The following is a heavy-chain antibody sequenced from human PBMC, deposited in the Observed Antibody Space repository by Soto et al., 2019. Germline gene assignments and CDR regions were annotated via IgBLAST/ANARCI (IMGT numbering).Heavy chain of an antibody. V-gene: IGHV4-30-4*01. CDR3: ARDSRRRADSGTRPLYYFDY. CDR2: IYYTGNT. CDR1: GGSIGSGDYY. J-gene: IGHJ4*02. Sequence: QVQLKESGPGLVKPSQTLSLTCSVSGGSIGSGDYYWSWVRQSPGKGLEWIGYIYYTGNTYYNPSLGRRVTFSLVTAANQLALRLSAVTVADTSVYYCARDSRRRADSGTRPLYYFDYWGQGTLVTVSS. D-gene: IGHD1-26*01.